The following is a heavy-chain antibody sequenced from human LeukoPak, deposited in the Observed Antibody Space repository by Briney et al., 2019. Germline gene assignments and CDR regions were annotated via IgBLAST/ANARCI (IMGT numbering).Heavy chain of an antibody. CDR1: GGTFSSYA. CDR2: IIPIFGIA. CDR3: ARAYSSGWTPANYYYYYGMDV. Sequence: SSVKVSCKAPGGTFSSYAISWVRQAPGQGLEWMGRIIPIFGIANYAQKFQGRVTITADKSTSTAYMELSSLRSEDTAVYYCARAYSSGWTPANYYYYYGMDVWGQGTTVTVSS. V-gene: IGHV1-69*04. D-gene: IGHD6-19*01. J-gene: IGHJ6*02.